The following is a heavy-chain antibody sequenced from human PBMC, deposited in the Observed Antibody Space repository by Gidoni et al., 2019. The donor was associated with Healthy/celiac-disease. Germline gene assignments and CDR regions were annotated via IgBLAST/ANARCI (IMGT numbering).Heavy chain of an antibody. CDR3: AKGDVAVADDAFDI. Sequence: EVQLVESGGGLVQPGRSLRLSCAASGFTFDDYAMHWVRQAPGKGLEWVSGISWNSGSIGYADSVKGRFTISRDNAKNSLYLQMNSLRAEDTALYYCAKGDVAVADDAFDIWGQGTMVTVSS. CDR1: GFTFDDYA. J-gene: IGHJ3*02. CDR2: ISWNSGSI. V-gene: IGHV3-9*01. D-gene: IGHD6-19*01.